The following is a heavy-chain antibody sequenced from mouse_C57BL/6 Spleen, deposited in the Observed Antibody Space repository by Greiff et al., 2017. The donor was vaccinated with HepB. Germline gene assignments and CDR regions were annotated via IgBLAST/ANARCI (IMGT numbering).Heavy chain of an antibody. V-gene: IGHV1-50*01. CDR1: GYTFTSYW. CDR3: ARRWLWYFDV. CDR2: IDPSDSYT. D-gene: IGHD2-3*01. Sequence: VQLQQSGAELVKPGASVKLSCKASGYTFTSYWMQWVKQRPGQGLEWIGEIDPSDSYTNYNQKFKGKATLTVDTSSSTAYMQLSSLTSEDSAVYYCARRWLWYFDVWGTGTTVTVSS. J-gene: IGHJ1*03.